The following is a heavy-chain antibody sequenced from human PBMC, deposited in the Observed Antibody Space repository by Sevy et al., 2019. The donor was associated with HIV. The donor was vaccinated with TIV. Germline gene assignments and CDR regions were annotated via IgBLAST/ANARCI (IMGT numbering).Heavy chain of an antibody. D-gene: IGHD6-19*01. CDR3: ARDRVHSTGIRTFYYYGMDV. J-gene: IGHJ6*02. Sequence: KQSQTLSLTCAISGDSVSSNSAAWNWITQSPSRGLEWLGRTYYRTKWNNDYAVSVHSRIVINPDTSQNHFSLQLKYVTPEDTAVYYCARDRVHSTGIRTFYYYGMDVWGQGTTVTVSS. CDR2: TYYRTKWNN. V-gene: IGHV6-1*01. CDR1: GDSVSSNSAA.